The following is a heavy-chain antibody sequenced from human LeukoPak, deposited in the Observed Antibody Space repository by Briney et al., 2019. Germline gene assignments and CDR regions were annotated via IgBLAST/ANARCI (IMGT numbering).Heavy chain of an antibody. CDR3: AREGYGSGSYYYYYGMDV. J-gene: IGHJ6*02. CDR2: ISSSSSYI. V-gene: IGHV3-21*01. Sequence: GGSLRLSCAASGFTFSSYSMNWVRQAPGKGLEWVSSISSSSSYIHYADSVKGRFTISRDNAKNSLYLQMDSLRAEDTAVYYCAREGYGSGSYYYYYGMDVWGQGTTVTVSS. CDR1: GFTFSSYS. D-gene: IGHD3-10*01.